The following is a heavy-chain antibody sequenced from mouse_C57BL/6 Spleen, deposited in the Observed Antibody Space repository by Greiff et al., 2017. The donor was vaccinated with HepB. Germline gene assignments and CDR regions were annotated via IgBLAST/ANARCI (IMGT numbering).Heavy chain of an antibody. Sequence: QVHVKQSGPGLVQPSQSLSITCTVSGFSLTSYGVHWVRQSPGKGLEWLGVIWRGGSTDYNAAFMSRLSITKDNSKSQVFFKMNSLQADDTAIYYCAKRGPGKDAMDYWGQGTSVTVSS. CDR3: AKRGPGKDAMDY. CDR2: IWRGGST. CDR1: GFSLTSYG. J-gene: IGHJ4*01. V-gene: IGHV2-5*01.